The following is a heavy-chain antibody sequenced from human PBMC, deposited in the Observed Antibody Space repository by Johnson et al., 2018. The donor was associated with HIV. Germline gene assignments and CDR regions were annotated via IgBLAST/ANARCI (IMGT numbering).Heavy chain of an antibody. Sequence: QVQLVESGGGLVKPGGSLRLSCAASGFIFSDSYMTWIRQAPGKGLELVSYISSSGSTIYYAESVKGRFTISRDNAKNTLYLQMNSLRAEDTAVYYCAREKATLWFRASGAAFDIWGQGTAVTVSS. CDR1: GFIFSDSY. CDR3: AREKATLWFRASGAAFDI. CDR2: ISSSGSTI. V-gene: IGHV3-11*04. J-gene: IGHJ3*02. D-gene: IGHD3-10*01.